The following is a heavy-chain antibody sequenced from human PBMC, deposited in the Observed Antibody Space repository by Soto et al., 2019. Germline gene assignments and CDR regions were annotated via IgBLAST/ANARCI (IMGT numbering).Heavy chain of an antibody. V-gene: IGHV3-11*06. Sequence: PGGSLRLSCAASGFTFSDYYMSWIRQAPGKGLEWVSYISSSSSYTNYADSVKGRFTISRDNAKSSLYLQMNSLRAEDTAVYYCARGYYDSSGYTGFDYWGQGTLVTVSS. J-gene: IGHJ4*02. CDR1: GFTFSDYY. CDR2: ISSSSSYT. D-gene: IGHD3-22*01. CDR3: ARGYYDSSGYTGFDY.